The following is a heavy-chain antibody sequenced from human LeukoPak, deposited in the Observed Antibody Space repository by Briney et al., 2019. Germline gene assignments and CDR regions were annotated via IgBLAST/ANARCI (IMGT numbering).Heavy chain of an antibody. Sequence: PSETLSLTCTVSGGSISSYYWSWIRQPAGKGLEWIGRIYTSGSTNYNPSLKSRVTMSVDTSKNQFSLKLSSVTAADTAVYYCARERKLLWFGESLMDVWGQGTTVTVSS. CDR2: IYTSGST. CDR3: ARERKLLWFGESLMDV. J-gene: IGHJ6*02. D-gene: IGHD3-10*01. V-gene: IGHV4-4*07. CDR1: GGSISSYY.